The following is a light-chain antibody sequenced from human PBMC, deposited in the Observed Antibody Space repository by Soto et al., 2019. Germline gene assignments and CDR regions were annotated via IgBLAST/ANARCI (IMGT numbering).Light chain of an antibody. CDR1: QSVGSD. CDR3: QPYNSWPLT. V-gene: IGKV3D-15*01. J-gene: IGKJ4*01. CDR2: DIF. Sequence: EIVMTQSPATLSVSPGERATLSCRASQSVGSDLAWYQQKPGQAPRLVIYDIFTRATAVPTRISGSGSVTEFNLTISGLQSEDFAVYYCQPYNSWPLTFGAGTKVEIK.